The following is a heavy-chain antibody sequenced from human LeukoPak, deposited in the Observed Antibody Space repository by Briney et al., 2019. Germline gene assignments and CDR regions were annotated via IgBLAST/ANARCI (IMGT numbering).Heavy chain of an antibody. CDR2: ISGSGGST. J-gene: IGHJ5*02. CDR3: AKGGSSGYYGSA. Sequence: PGGSLRLSCAASGFTFSSYAMSWVRQAPGKGLEWVSAISGSGGSTYYADSVKGRFTISRDNSKNTLYLQVNSLRAEDTAVYYCAKGGSSGYYGSAWGQGTLVTVSS. V-gene: IGHV3-23*01. CDR1: GFTFSSYA. D-gene: IGHD3-22*01.